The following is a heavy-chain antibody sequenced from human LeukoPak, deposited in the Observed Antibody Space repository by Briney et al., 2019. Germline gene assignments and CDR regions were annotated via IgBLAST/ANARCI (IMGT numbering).Heavy chain of an antibody. J-gene: IGHJ4*02. V-gene: IGHV1-18*01. CDR3: ATEHYYGSGSYLWSDY. Sequence: ASVKVSCKASGYTFTSYGISWVRQAPGQGLEWMGWISAYNGNTNYAQKLQGRVTMTTDTSTSTAYMELRSLRSDDTAVYYCATEHYYGSGSYLWSDYWGQGTLVTVSS. CDR2: ISAYNGNT. D-gene: IGHD3-10*01. CDR1: GYTFTSYG.